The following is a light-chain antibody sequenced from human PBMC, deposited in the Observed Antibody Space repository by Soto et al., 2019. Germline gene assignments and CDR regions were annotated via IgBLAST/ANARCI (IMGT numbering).Light chain of an antibody. Sequence: EIVWTQAPGTLSLSQGERATLSCRASQSVSSSYLAWYQQKPGQAPRLLIYGASSRATGIPDRFSGSGSGTDFTLTISTLEPEEFAVYYCQQDGSSPMYTFGQGTKLEIK. V-gene: IGKV3-20*01. J-gene: IGKJ2*01. CDR1: QSVSSSY. CDR2: GAS. CDR3: QQDGSSPMYT.